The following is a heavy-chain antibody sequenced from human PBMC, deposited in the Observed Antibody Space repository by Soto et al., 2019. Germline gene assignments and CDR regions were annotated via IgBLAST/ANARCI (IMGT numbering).Heavy chain of an antibody. J-gene: IGHJ5*02. CDR3: ARVSYSGNWFVHSVAGPNWFDP. CDR1: GYSFTNNG. V-gene: IGHV1-18*01. Sequence: GASVKVSCKASGYSFTNNGISWVQQAPGQGLEWMGWISAYNGNTNYVKKFQGRVTMTTDTSTSTASMELRSLRSDDTAVYYCARVSYSGNWFVHSVAGPNWFDPWGQGTLVTVSS. CDR2: ISAYNGNT. D-gene: IGHD6-13*01.